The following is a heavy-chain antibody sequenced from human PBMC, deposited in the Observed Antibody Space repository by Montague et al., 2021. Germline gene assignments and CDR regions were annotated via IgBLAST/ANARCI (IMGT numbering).Heavy chain of an antibody. V-gene: IGHV4-34*01. J-gene: IGHJ3*02. Sequence: SETLSLTCAVYGGSFSGYYWTWIRQPPGQGQEWIGEINHSGSTNDNPSLKSRLTISVDTSKNQFSLNLSSVTAADTAVYYCARARAGWAAFDIWGQGTMVTVSS. CDR2: INHSGST. CDR1: GGSFSGYY. D-gene: IGHD5-24*01. CDR3: ARARAGWAAFDI.